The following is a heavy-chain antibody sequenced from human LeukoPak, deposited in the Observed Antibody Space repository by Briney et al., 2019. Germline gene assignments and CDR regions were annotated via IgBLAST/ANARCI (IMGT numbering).Heavy chain of an antibody. J-gene: IGHJ6*03. CDR2: IYTSGST. V-gene: IGHV4-4*07. D-gene: IGHD3-10*01. CDR3: ARAVGSGSFQTYYYYMDV. CDR1: GGSISSYY. Sequence: SETLSLACTVSGGSISSYYWSWIRQPAGKGLEWIGRIYTSGSTNYNPSLKSRVTMSVDTSKNQFSLKLSSVTAADTAVYYCARAVGSGSFQTYYYYMDVWGKGTTVTVSS.